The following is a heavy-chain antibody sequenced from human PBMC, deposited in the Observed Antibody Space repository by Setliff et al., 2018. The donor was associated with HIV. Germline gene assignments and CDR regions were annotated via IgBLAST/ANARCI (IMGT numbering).Heavy chain of an antibody. D-gene: IGHD6-19*01. Sequence: ASVKVSCKASGGTFSKYAINWVRQAPGQGLEWMGGIIPIFGTATYAQKFKGRVTITTDESTSTAYMELSSLRSEDTAVYFCARGANSGWPFDYWGQGTLVTVSS. CDR2: IIPIFGTA. J-gene: IGHJ4*02. V-gene: IGHV1-69*05. CDR1: GGTFSKYA. CDR3: ARGANSGWPFDY.